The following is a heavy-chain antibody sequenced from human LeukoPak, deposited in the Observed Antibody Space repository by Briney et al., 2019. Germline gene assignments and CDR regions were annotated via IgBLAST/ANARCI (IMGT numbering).Heavy chain of an antibody. CDR1: GFTFSSYW. CDR2: INSDGSST. Sequence: PGGSLRLSCAASGFTFSSYWMHWVRQAPGKGLVWVSRINSDGSSTSYADSVKGRFTISRDNAKNTLYLQMNSLRAEDTAVYYCARVKGSFHYAFDIWGQGTMVTVSS. CDR3: ARVKGSFHYAFDI. V-gene: IGHV3-74*01. J-gene: IGHJ3*02.